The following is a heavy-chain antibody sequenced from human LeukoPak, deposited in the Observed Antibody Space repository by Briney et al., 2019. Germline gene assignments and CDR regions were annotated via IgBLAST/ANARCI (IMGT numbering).Heavy chain of an antibody. CDR1: GFLFSSYA. J-gene: IGHJ6*02. Sequence: QPGSSLRLSCAASGFLFSSYAMHWARQAPGKGLEWVAVISYGGCNKYYADSVKGRFTISRDNSKNTLYLQMNSLRAEDTAMYCCARPYSSGWYSYYYGMDVWGQGTTVTVSS. V-gene: IGHV3-30-3*01. CDR3: ARPYSSGWYSYYYGMDV. D-gene: IGHD6-19*01. CDR2: ISYGGCNK.